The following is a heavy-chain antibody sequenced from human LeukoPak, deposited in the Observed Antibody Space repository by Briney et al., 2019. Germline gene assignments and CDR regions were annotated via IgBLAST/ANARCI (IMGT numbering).Heavy chain of an antibody. D-gene: IGHD1-26*01. J-gene: IGHJ6*04. CDR1: GFTFSSYG. Sequence: PGGSLRLSCAASGFTFSSYGMHWVRQAPGKGLEWAAVIWYDGSNKYYADSVKGRFTISRDNSKNTLYLQMNSLRAEDTAVYYCARENRVGGYGMDVWGKGTTVTVSS. V-gene: IGHV3-33*01. CDR3: ARENRVGGYGMDV. CDR2: IWYDGSNK.